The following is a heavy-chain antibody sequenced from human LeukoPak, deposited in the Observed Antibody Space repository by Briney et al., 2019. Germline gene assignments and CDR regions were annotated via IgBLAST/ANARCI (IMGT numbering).Heavy chain of an antibody. CDR3: ARRSTPRYYYGMDV. CDR2: ISYDGSNK. CDR1: GFTFSSYA. J-gene: IGHJ6*02. Sequence: GGSLRLSCAASGFTFSSYAMHWVRQAPGKGLEWVAVISYDGSNKYYADSVKGRFTISRDNSKNTLYLQMNSLRAEDTAVYYCARRSTPRYYYGMDVWGQGTTVTVSS. V-gene: IGHV3-30-3*01.